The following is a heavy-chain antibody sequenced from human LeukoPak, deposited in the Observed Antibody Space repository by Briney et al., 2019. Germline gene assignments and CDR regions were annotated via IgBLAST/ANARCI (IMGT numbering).Heavy chain of an antibody. CDR1: GGSISSYY. J-gene: IGHJ4*02. CDR2: IYYSGST. Sequence: PSETLSLTCTVSGGSISSYYWSWIRQPPGKGLEWIGYIYYSGSTNYNPSLKSRVTISVDTSKNQFSLKLSSVTAADTAVYYCARDGEVGSGWPSHFDYWGQGTLVTVSS. V-gene: IGHV4-59*01. CDR3: ARDGEVGSGWPSHFDY. D-gene: IGHD6-19*01.